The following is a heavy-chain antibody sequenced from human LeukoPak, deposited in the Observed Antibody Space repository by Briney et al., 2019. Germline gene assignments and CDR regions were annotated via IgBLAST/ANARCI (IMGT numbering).Heavy chain of an antibody. CDR1: GYRFTDYY. V-gene: IGHV1-2*02. CDR3: AREPRPRAGCFVYD. J-gene: IGHJ4*02. CDR2: INPNSGGA. Sequence: ASVKVSCKASGYRFTDYYIHWGRQAPGQGLEWMGWINPNSGGANYAQNFQGRVTMSRDTSITTAYMELSRLISDDTAVYYCAREPRPRAGCFVYDWGQGTLVTVSS. D-gene: IGHD6-19*01.